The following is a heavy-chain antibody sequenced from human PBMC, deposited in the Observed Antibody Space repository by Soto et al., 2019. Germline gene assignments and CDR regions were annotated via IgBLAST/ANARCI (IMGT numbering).Heavy chain of an antibody. Sequence: SETLSLTCTVSGGSISSYYWSWIRQPPGKGLEWIGYIYYSGSTNYNPSLKSRVTISVDTSKNQFSLKLSSVTAADTAVYYCARARGIAAAGTHWFDPWGQGTLVTVSS. CDR3: ARARGIAAAGTHWFDP. CDR1: GGSISSYY. J-gene: IGHJ5*02. V-gene: IGHV4-59*01. CDR2: IYYSGST. D-gene: IGHD6-13*01.